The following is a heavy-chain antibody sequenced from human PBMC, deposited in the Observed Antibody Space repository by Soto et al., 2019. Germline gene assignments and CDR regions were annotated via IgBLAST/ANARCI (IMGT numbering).Heavy chain of an antibody. Sequence: ASVKVSCKASGGTFSSXAISWVRQAPGQGLEWMGGIIPIFGTANYAQKFQGRVTITADEPTSTAYMELSSLRSEDTAVYDCARWGYSYGEYYFDYGGQGTLVTVYS. CDR3: ARWGYSYGEYYFDY. CDR1: GGTFSSXA. J-gene: IGHJ4*02. D-gene: IGHD5-18*01. CDR2: IIPIFGTA. V-gene: IGHV1-69*13.